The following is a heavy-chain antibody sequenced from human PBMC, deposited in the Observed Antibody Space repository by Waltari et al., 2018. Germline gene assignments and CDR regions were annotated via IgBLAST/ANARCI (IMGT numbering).Heavy chain of an antibody. CDR3: ARALGEVSDY. CDR1: GFPFSSYE. V-gene: IGHV3-48*03. D-gene: IGHD3-16*02. Sequence: EVQLVESGGGLVQPGGSLRLSCAASGFPFSSYEMNWVRQAPGKGLEGVSYISSSGSTKYYADAVKGRFTSSRDNAKNSLYLQMNSLRAEDTAVYYCARALGEVSDYWGQGTLVTVSS. CDR2: ISSSGSTK. J-gene: IGHJ4*02.